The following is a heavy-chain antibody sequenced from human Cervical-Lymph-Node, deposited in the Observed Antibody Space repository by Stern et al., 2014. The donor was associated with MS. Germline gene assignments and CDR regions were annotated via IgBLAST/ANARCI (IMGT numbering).Heavy chain of an antibody. D-gene: IGHD5-24*01. CDR2: ITPNNGDT. CDR1: GFRFTDYY. V-gene: IGHV1-2*02. CDR3: GRGIKTFDP. Sequence: QVQLVQSGAEVKKPGASVKVSCETSGFRFTDYYIHWVRQAPGQGLEWMVCITPNNGDTHSAQKFQGRFTMTRDTSISTGYMELNSLKSDDTAMYYCGRGIKTFDPWGQGTLVTVSS. J-gene: IGHJ5*02.